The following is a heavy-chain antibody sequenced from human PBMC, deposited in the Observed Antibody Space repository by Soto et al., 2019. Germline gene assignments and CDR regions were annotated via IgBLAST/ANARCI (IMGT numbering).Heavy chain of an antibody. J-gene: IGHJ4*02. Sequence: QLQVQESGPGQVKPSQTLSLTCSVSGASITSHHYYLGWIRQPPGKGLEWIGSIYSVGNTYYNPSIRSRLTIFVDTAKNLASITLNSVTAADAAIYDCVRWPRTTLMDNWGLGTQVSVSS. V-gene: IGHV4-39*01. D-gene: IGHD2-2*01. CDR2: IYSVGNT. CDR1: GASITSHHYY. CDR3: VRWPRTTLMDN.